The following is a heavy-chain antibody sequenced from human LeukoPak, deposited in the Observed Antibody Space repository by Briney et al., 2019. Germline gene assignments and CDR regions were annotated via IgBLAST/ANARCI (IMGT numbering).Heavy chain of an antibody. V-gene: IGHV3-15*07. D-gene: IGHD3-22*01. CDR3: ATDFYDST. CDR1: GFTFSNAW. CDR2: IRSNSDGGTI. Sequence: GGSLRLSCATSGFTFSNAWMNWVRQAPGKGLKWVGRIRSNSDGGTIDYAAPVKGRFTLSRDDSKTTLYLQMNSLQTEDTAVYYCATDFYDSTWGQGTLVTVSS. J-gene: IGHJ5*02.